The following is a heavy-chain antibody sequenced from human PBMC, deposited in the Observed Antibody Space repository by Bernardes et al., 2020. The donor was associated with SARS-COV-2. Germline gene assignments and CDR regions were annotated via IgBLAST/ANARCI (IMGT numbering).Heavy chain of an antibody. J-gene: IGHJ6*02. V-gene: IGHV3-33*01. D-gene: IGHD5-18*01. CDR3: ARDQSGDTAMVYYYGMDV. CDR2: IWYDGSNK. Sequence: GGSLRLSCAASGFTFSSYGMHWVRQAPGKGLEWVAVIWYDGSNKYYADSMKGRFTISRDNSKNTLYLQMNSLRAEDTAVYYCARDQSGDTAMVYYYGMDVWGQGTTVTVSS. CDR1: GFTFSSYG.